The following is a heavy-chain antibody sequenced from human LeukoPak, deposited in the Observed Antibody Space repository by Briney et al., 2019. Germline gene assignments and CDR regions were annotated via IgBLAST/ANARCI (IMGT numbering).Heavy chain of an antibody. CDR1: GGSISSGGYY. V-gene: IGHV4-31*03. CDR3: ARGPDTMFVPLDY. D-gene: IGHD3-10*02. Sequence: SETLSLTCTVSGGSISSGGYYWSWIRQHPGKGLEWIGYIYYSGSTYYNPSLKSRVTISVDTSKNQFSLKLSSVTAADTAVYYCARGPDTMFVPLDYWGQGTLVTVSS. CDR2: IYYSGST. J-gene: IGHJ4*02.